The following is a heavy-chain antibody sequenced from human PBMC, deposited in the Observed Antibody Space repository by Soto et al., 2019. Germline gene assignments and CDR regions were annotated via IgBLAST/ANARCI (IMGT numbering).Heavy chain of an antibody. V-gene: IGHV1-18*04. CDR1: GYTFTSYG. CDR2: ISAYNGKI. Sequence: GASVKVSCKASGYTFTSYGISWVRQAPGQGLEWMGWISAYNGKINYTQKLQGRVTMTTDTSTSTAYMELRSLRSDDTAVYYCARLLLEWLSAGAPTYGMHVSGQGTPVPVS. J-gene: IGHJ6*02. D-gene: IGHD3-3*01. CDR3: ARLLLEWLSAGAPTYGMHV.